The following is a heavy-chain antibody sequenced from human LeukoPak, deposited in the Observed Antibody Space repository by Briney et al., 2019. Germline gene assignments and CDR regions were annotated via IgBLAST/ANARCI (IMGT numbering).Heavy chain of an antibody. V-gene: IGHV4-4*09. CDR3: ARHSRQSSGWYAFDGYFDY. J-gene: IGHJ4*02. CDR1: GGSISSYY. D-gene: IGHD6-13*01. Sequence: SETLSLTCTVSGGSISSYYWSWIRQPPGKGLEWIGYIYTSGSTNYNPSLKSRVTISVDTSKNQFSLKLSSVTAADTAVYYCARHSRQSSGWYAFDGYFDYWGQGTLVTVSS. CDR2: IYTSGST.